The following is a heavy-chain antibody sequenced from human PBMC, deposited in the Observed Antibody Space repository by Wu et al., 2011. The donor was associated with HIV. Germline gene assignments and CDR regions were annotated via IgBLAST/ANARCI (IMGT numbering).Heavy chain of an antibody. V-gene: IGHV1-46*01. CDR1: GYTFTSYY. D-gene: IGHD3-10*01. Sequence: QVQLVQSGAEVKKPGASVKISCKASGYTFTSYYMHWVRQAPGQGLEWMGIINPSGGSTNYAQKFQGRVTMTRDTSTSTVYMELSSLRSEDTAVYYCARAAPGSFFGGYWGQGTLVTVSS. CDR2: INPSGGST. J-gene: IGHJ4*02. CDR3: ARAAPGSFFGGY.